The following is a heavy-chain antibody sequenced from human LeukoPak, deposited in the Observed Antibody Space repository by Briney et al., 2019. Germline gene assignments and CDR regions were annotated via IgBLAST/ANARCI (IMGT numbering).Heavy chain of an antibody. V-gene: IGHV3-23*01. CDR3: AKGWNYYDSSGPFDY. CDR1: GFTFSSYA. CDR2: ISGSGGST. D-gene: IGHD3-22*01. Sequence: GGSLRLSCAASGFTFSSYAMSWVRQAPGKGLEWVSAISGSGGSTYYADSVKGRFTITRDNSKNTLYLQMNSLRAEDTAVYYCAKGWNYYDSSGPFDYWGQGTLVTVSS. J-gene: IGHJ4*02.